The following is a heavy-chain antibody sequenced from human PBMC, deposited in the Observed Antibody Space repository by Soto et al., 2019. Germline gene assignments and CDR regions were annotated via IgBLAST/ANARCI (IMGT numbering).Heavy chain of an antibody. J-gene: IGHJ4*02. CDR3: AKGYCTNGVCYGNYFDY. CDR2: ISWDGGST. D-gene: IGHD2-8*01. CDR1: GFTFDDYT. Sequence: GGSLRLSCAASGFTFDDYTMHWVRQAPGKGLEWVSLISWDGGSTYYADSVKGRFTISRDNRKNSLYLQMNSLRTEDTALYYCAKGYCTNGVCYGNYFDYWGQGTLVTVSS. V-gene: IGHV3-43*01.